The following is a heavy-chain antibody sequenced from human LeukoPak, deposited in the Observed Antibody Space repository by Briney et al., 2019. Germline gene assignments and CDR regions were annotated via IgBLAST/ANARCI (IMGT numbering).Heavy chain of an antibody. V-gene: IGHV3-23*01. D-gene: IGHD4-17*01. Sequence: SGGSLRLSCAASGFTLSAYGMSWVRQAPGKGLEWVSHISDTVRDTWYANSVKGRFIISRDNSRDTVYLQMSSLRPEDTALYFCAKDNYGGIFASWGQGTLVTVSS. CDR3: AKDNYGGIFAS. CDR1: GFTLSAYG. CDR2: ISDTVRDT. J-gene: IGHJ4*02.